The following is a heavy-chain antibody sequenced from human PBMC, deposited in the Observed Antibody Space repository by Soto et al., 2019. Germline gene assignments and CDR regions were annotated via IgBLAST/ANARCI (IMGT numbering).Heavy chain of an antibody. V-gene: IGHV1-3*01. CDR2: INAGNGNT. CDR3: ARGKTSNYDFWN. J-gene: IGHJ4*02. D-gene: IGHD3-3*01. CDR1: GYTFTSYA. Sequence: ASVKVSCKASGYTFTSYAMHWVRQAPGQRLEWMGWINAGNGNTKYSQKFQGRVTITRDTSASTAYMEPSSLRSEDTAVYYCARGKTSNYDFWNWGQGTLVTVSS.